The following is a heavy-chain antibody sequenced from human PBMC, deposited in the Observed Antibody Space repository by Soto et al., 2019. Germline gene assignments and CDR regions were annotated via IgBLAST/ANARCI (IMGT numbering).Heavy chain of an antibody. V-gene: IGHV1-69*06. D-gene: IGHD4-17*01. Sequence: QVQLVQAGAEVRKPGSSVKVSCEASGGSFNNYVISWLRQAPGPGREWMGGVIPNYEEANYGQKFRGRLTLTADKAKNTAKRELNSLRPGDTATYYGARYWNAGTLYGAFDIGGQGTTVLVS. CDR2: VIPNYEEA. CDR1: GGSFNNYV. J-gene: IGHJ3*02. CDR3: ARYWNAGTLYGAFDI.